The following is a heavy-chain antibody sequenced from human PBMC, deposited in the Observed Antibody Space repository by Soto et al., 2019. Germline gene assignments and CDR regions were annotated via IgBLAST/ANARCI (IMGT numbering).Heavy chain of an antibody. V-gene: IGHV4-61*01. Sequence: QLQLQDSGPGLVKPSETLSLTCTVSSGSVSSGSYYWSWIRQPPGKGLEWIGYIYDSGSTDYNPSLKIRVTVSVDTSRNQFSLMLTAVTAADTAIYYCARAKPGYSSGWDPTFDYWGQGTLVTVSS. CDR3: ARAKPGYSSGWDPTFDY. J-gene: IGHJ4*02. D-gene: IGHD6-19*01. CDR2: IYDSGST. CDR1: SGSVSSGSYY.